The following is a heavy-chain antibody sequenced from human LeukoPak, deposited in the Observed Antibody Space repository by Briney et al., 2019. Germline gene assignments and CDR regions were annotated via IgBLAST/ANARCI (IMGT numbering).Heavy chain of an antibody. J-gene: IGHJ4*02. CDR3: ARVNGKSGSTIYYFDY. CDR2: IIPMLGIA. CDR1: GGTFSSYA. V-gene: IGHV1-69*04. Sequence: WASVKVSCKASGGTFSSYAISWVRQAPGQGLEWMVRIIPMLGIANYAQKFQGRVTITADKSTSTAYMELSSLRSEDTAVYCCARVNGKSGSTIYYFDYWGQGTLVTVSS. D-gene: IGHD2-2*01.